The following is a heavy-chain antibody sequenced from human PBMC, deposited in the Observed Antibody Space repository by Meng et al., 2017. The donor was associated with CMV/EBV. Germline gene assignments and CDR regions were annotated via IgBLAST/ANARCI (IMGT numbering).Heavy chain of an antibody. J-gene: IGHJ5*02. Sequence: TAGFAVTQYPRNWVSRAPGQGVEWLAGIGNSGAATYYTDDVKGRCTISIDKTKNTLYLQMHSLRVKDSAIDYCAKDSLTTYNWFVPWGQGTLVTVSS. V-gene: IGHV3-23*01. CDR3: AKDSLTTYNWFVP. D-gene: IGHD4-17*01. CDR2: IGNSGAAT. CDR1: GFAVTQYP.